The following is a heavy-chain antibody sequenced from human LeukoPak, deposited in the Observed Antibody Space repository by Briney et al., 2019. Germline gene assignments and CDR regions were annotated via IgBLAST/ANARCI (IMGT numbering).Heavy chain of an antibody. CDR3: ARDPYNGSYGDNYYYYMDV. D-gene: IGHD1-26*01. Sequence: GGSLRLSCAASGFAFSNYNMNWVRQTPGKGLEWVSSITRGSIYTFYADSVKGRFTISRDNAKNSLSLQMNSLRAEDTAVYYCARDPYNGSYGDNYYYYMDVWGKGTTVTISS. J-gene: IGHJ6*03. V-gene: IGHV3-21*01. CDR1: GFAFSNYN. CDR2: ITRGSIYT.